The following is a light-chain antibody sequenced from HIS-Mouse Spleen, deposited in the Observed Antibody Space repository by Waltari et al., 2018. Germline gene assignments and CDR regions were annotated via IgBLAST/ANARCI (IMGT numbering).Light chain of an antibody. CDR2: EVS. CDR3: SSYAGSNNLGV. V-gene: IGLV2-8*01. J-gene: IGLJ1*01. CDR1: SSDVCGYNY. Sequence: QSALTQPPSASGSPGQSVTISCTGTSSDVCGYNYVSWYQQHPGQAPKLMIYEVSKRPSGVPDRFSGSKSGNTASLTVSGLQAEDEADYYCSSYAGSNNLGVFGTGTKVTVL.